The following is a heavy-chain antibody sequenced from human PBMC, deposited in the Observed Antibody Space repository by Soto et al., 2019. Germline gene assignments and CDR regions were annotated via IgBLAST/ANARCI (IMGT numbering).Heavy chain of an antibody. V-gene: IGHV4-39*01. CDR1: GGSISSSSYY. D-gene: IGHD2-2*01. CDR3: ARQYCSSTTCYEKLDY. CDR2: IYYSGST. Sequence: QLQLQESGPGLVKPSETLSLTCTVSGGSISSSSYYWGWIRQPPGKGLEWIGSIYYSGSTYYNPSLKSRVTISVDTSKNQVSLKLSSVTAADTAVYYCARQYCSSTTCYEKLDYWGQGALVTVSS. J-gene: IGHJ4*02.